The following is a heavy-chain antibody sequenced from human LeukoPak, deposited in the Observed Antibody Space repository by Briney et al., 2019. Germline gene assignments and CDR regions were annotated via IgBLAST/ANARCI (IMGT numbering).Heavy chain of an antibody. Sequence: SQTLSLTCAISGDSVSSNSAAWNWIRQSPSRGLEWLGRTYYRSKWYNDYAVSVKSRITINPDTSKNQFSPQLNSVTPEDTAVYYCARDYSSSWYRGANWFDPWGQGTLVTVSS. CDR2: TYYRSKWYN. CDR1: GDSVSSNSAA. D-gene: IGHD6-13*01. V-gene: IGHV6-1*01. J-gene: IGHJ5*02. CDR3: ARDYSSSWYRGANWFDP.